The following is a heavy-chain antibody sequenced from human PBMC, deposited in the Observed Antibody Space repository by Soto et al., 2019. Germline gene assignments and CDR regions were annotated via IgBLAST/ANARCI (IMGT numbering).Heavy chain of an antibody. CDR3: ARDSGYYDILTGYPDY. CDR1: GYTFTSYA. D-gene: IGHD3-9*01. J-gene: IGHJ4*02. V-gene: IGHV7-4-1*01. CDR2: INTNTGNP. Sequence: ASVKVSCTASGYTFTSYAMNWVRQAPGQGLEWMGWINTNTGNPTYAQGFTGRFVFSLDTSVSTAYLQICSLKAEDTAVYYCARDSGYYDILTGYPDYWGQGTLVTVSS.